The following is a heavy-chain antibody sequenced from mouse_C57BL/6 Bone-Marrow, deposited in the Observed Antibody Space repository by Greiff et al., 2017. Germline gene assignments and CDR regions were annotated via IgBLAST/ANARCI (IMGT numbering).Heavy chain of an antibody. Sequence: EVQLQQSGAELVRPGASVKLSCTASGFNIKDYYMHWVKQRPEQGLEWIGRIDPEDGDTEYAPKFQGKATMTADTSSNTAYLQLSSLTSEDTAVYYCSPGSSYDDDMDYWGQGTSVTVSS. CDR1: GFNIKDYY. CDR3: SPGSSYDDDMDY. J-gene: IGHJ4*01. CDR2: IDPEDGDT. D-gene: IGHD1-1*01. V-gene: IGHV14-1*01.